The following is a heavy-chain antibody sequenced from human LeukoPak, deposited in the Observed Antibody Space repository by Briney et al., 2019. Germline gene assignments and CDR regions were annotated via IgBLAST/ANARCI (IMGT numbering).Heavy chain of an antibody. V-gene: IGHV4-38-2*02. CDR1: GGSISSYY. CDR2: IYHSGST. J-gene: IGHJ4*02. Sequence: SETLSLTCTVSGGSISSYYWGWIRQPPGKGLEWIGSIYHSGSTYYNPSLKSRVTISVDTSKNQFSLKLSSVTAADTAVYYCARALWNWNTPTPFDYWGQGTLVTVSS. CDR3: ARALWNWNTPTPFDY. D-gene: IGHD1/OR15-1a*01.